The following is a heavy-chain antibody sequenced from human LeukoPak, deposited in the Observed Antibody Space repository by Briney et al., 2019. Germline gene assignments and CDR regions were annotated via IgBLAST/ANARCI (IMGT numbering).Heavy chain of an antibody. CDR1: GYTFTSYG. D-gene: IGHD4-17*01. Sequence: ASVKVSCTASGYTFTSYGISWVRQAPGQGLEWMGWISAYNGNTNYAQKLQGRVTMTTDTSTSTAYMELRSLRSDDTAVYYCARTNILLYGDQTNWFDPWGQGTLVTVSS. V-gene: IGHV1-18*01. J-gene: IGHJ5*02. CDR2: ISAYNGNT. CDR3: ARTNILLYGDQTNWFDP.